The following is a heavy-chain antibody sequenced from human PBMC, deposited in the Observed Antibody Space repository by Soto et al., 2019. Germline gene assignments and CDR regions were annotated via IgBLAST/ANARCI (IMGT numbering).Heavy chain of an antibody. D-gene: IGHD6-13*01. V-gene: IGHV3-30*18. J-gene: IGHJ5*02. Sequence: LRLSCAASGFTFSSYGMHWVRQAPGKGLEWVAVISYDGSNKYYADSVKGRFTISRDNSKNTLYLQMNSLRAEDTAVYYCAKGRRYSSSSWFDPWGQGTLVTVSS. CDR2: ISYDGSNK. CDR1: GFTFSSYG. CDR3: AKGRRYSSSSWFDP.